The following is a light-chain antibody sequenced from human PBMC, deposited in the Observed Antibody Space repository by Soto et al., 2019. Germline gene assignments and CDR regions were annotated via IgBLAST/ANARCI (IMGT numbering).Light chain of an antibody. CDR1: QSVSRS. V-gene: IGKV3-15*01. Sequence: EIVMTQSPAILSVSPGVGANFSCRASQSVSRSLAWYQQKPGQAPRLLIFGASIRATGIPASFSGSGSGTEFTLIISSLQSEDFAVYYCQQYSNWPWTFGQGTKVEIK. J-gene: IGKJ1*01. CDR3: QQYSNWPWT. CDR2: GAS.